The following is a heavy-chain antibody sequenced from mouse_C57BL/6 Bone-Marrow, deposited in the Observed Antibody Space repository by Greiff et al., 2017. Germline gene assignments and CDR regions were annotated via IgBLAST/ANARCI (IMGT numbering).Heavy chain of an antibody. CDR1: GYAFSSSW. V-gene: IGHV1-82*01. CDR3: ARVLITTVVATDY. D-gene: IGHD1-1*01. CDR2: IYPGDGDT. J-gene: IGHJ2*01. Sequence: QVQLQQSGPELVKPGASVKISCKASGYAFSSSWMNWVKQRPGKGLEWIGRIYPGDGDTNYNGKFKGKATLTADKSSSTANMQLSSLTSEDSAVYFGARVLITTVVATDYWGQGTTLTVSS.